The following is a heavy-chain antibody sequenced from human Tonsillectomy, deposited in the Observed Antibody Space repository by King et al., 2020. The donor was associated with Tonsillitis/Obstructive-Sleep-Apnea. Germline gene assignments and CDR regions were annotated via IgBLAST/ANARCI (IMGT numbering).Heavy chain of an antibody. V-gene: IGHV4-59*01. CDR2: IYYSGST. J-gene: IGHJ3*02. Sequence: VQLQESGPGLVKPSETLSLTCTVSGGSISSFYWSWIRQPPGKGLEWIGYIYYSGSTNYNPSLKSRVTISVDTSKNQFSLKLSSVTAADTAVYYRAREGDLDAFDIWGQGTMVTVSS. CDR1: GGSISSFY. D-gene: IGHD3-16*01. CDR3: AREGDLDAFDI.